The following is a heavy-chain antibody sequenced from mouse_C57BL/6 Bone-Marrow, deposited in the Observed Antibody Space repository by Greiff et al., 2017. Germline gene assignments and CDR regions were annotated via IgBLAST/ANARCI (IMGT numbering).Heavy chain of an antibody. CDR3: TRHGSFYYFDY. V-gene: IGHV6-6*01. CDR2: IRNKANNHAT. Sequence: EVQGVESGGGLVQPGGSMKLSCAASGFTFSDAWMDWVRQSPEKGLEWVAEIRNKANNHATYYAESVKGRFTISRDDSKSSVYLQMNSLRAEDTGIYYCTRHGSFYYFDYWGQGTTLTVSS. D-gene: IGHD1-1*01. CDR1: GFTFSDAW. J-gene: IGHJ2*01.